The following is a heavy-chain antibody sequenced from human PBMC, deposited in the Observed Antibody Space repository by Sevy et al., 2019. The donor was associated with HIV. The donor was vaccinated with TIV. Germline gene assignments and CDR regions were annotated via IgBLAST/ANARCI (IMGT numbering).Heavy chain of an antibody. D-gene: IGHD2-15*01. CDR2: MYSGGSP. Sequence: GGYLRLSCAASGFSISNNYTAWVRQAPGKGLEWVSVMYSGGSPYYADSVKGRFALSRDMSKNTVYLQMNSLRAEDTAVYYCARGYCGGGSCTAFDPWGQGILVTVSS. V-gene: IGHV3-53*01. J-gene: IGHJ5*02. CDR3: ARGYCGGGSCTAFDP. CDR1: GFSISNNY.